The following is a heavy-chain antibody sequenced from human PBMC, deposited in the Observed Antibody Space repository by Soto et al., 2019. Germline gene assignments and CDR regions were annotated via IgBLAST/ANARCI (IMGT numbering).Heavy chain of an antibody. D-gene: IGHD2-15*01. CDR3: AKRPVGYCGGGGCYLYYFDS. CDR2: ISGSGGST. Sequence: PGGSLRLSCAASGFTFSSYAMSWVRQAPGKGLEWVSAISGSGGSTYYADSVKGRVTISRDNSKNTLYLHMNSLRAEDTAVYYSAKRPVGYCGGGGCYLYYFDSWGQGTQVTVSS. CDR1: GFTFSSYA. J-gene: IGHJ4*01. V-gene: IGHV3-23*01.